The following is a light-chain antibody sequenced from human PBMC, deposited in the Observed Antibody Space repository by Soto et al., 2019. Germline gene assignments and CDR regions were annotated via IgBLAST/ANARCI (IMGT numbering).Light chain of an antibody. J-gene: IGLJ3*02. CDR3: SSYTSNNTLV. V-gene: IGLV2-14*01. CDR1: SSDVGGYNY. CDR2: DVS. Sequence: QAVVTQPASVSGSPGQSITIPCTGTSSDVGGYNYVSWYQQHPGKAPKLTIYDVSNRPSGVSNRFSGSKSGSTASLTISGLQSEDEAVYYCSSYTSNNTLVFGGGTKVTVL.